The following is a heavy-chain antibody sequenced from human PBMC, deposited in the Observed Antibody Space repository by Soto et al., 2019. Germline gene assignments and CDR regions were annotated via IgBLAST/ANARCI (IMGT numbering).Heavy chain of an antibody. CDR1: GFTFSSYG. CDR3: AKDPGVY. V-gene: IGHV3-30*18. Sequence: QVQLVESGGGVVQPGRSLRLSCAASGFTFSSYGMHWVRQAPGKGLEWVAVISYDGSNKYYADSVKGRFTISRDNSKNTLYLQMSSLRAEDTAVYCCAKDPGVYWGQGALVTVSS. CDR2: ISYDGSNK. J-gene: IGHJ4*02.